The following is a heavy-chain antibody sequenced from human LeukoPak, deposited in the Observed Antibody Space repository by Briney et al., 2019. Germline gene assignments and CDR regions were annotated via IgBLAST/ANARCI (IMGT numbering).Heavy chain of an antibody. Sequence: ASVKVSCKASGYTFTGYYMHWVRQAPGQGLEWMGWINPKSGGTNYAQKFQGRVTMTRDTSISTAYMELSRLRSDDTAVYYCARVPVAVPNDAFDIWGQGTMVTVSS. CDR1: GYTFTGYY. CDR3: ARVPVAVPNDAFDI. J-gene: IGHJ3*02. V-gene: IGHV1-2*02. D-gene: IGHD6-19*01. CDR2: INPKSGGT.